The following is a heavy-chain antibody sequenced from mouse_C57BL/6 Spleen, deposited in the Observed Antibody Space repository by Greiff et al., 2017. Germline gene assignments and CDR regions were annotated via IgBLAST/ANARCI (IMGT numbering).Heavy chain of an antibody. J-gene: IGHJ3*01. Sequence: EVMLVESEGGLVQPGSSMKLSCTASGFTFRDYYMAWVRQVPEKGLEWVANINYDGSSTYYLDSLKSRFIISRDNAKNILYLQMSSLKSEDTATYYCARVSSGFFAYWGQGTLVTVSA. V-gene: IGHV5-16*01. CDR3: ARVSSGFFAY. CDR2: INYDGSST. CDR1: GFTFRDYY. D-gene: IGHD3-2*02.